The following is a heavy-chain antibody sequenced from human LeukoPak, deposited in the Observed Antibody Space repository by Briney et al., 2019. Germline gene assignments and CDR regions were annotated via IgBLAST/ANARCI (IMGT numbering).Heavy chain of an antibody. CDR3: AKGTFDWSFPLYFDS. V-gene: IGHV3-23*01. Sequence: GGSLRLSCAASGFTFSNYGMSWVRQAAGKGLQWVSGISGSGGERYYTESVKGRFTTSRDNSKNTLYLQMNSLRAEDTAVYYCAKGTFDWSFPLYFDSWGQGILVTVSS. D-gene: IGHD3-9*01. CDR1: GFTFSNYG. CDR2: ISGSGGER. J-gene: IGHJ4*02.